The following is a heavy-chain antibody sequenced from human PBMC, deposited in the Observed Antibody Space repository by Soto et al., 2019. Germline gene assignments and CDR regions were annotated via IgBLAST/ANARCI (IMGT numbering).Heavy chain of an antibody. D-gene: IGHD6-13*01. Sequence: QVQLQESGPGLVRASETLSLTCTVSSGSISTYYWSWIRQPAGKGLEWIGRIYTSGSTLYNPSLKSRVTMSVDTSKNQFALKLTSVTAADTAVYYCAGGAAADYFDYWGQGTLVTVSS. J-gene: IGHJ4*02. CDR2: IYTSGST. CDR3: AGGAAADYFDY. V-gene: IGHV4-4*07. CDR1: SGSISTYY.